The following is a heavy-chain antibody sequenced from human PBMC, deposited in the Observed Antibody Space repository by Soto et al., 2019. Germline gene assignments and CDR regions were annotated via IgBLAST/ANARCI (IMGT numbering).Heavy chain of an antibody. Sequence: GGSLRLSCAASGFTFSSFAMHWVRQAPGKGLEWVAVISYDGSNKFYSDSVKGRFTISRDSSKTTLYLQMNTLRREDTAVYHCARGVGGYFDSWGQGTLVTVSS. CDR1: GFTFSSFA. D-gene: IGHD3-10*01. V-gene: IGHV3-30-3*01. CDR3: ARGVGGYFDS. CDR2: ISYDGSNK. J-gene: IGHJ4*02.